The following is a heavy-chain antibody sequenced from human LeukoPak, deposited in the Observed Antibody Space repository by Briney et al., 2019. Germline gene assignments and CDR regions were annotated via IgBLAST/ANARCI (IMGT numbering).Heavy chain of an antibody. Sequence: SQTLSLTCTVSGGSISSGDYYWSWFRQPPGKGLEWIGYIYYSGSTYNNPPLKSRVKISVDRSKNQFSLKLSSVTAADTAVYYCARGSYVCSSTNCYPAYFDSWGQGTLVTVSS. CDR2: IYYSGST. CDR3: ARGSYVCSSTNCYPAYFDS. D-gene: IGHD2-2*01. CDR1: GGSISSGDYY. J-gene: IGHJ4*02. V-gene: IGHV4-30-4*01.